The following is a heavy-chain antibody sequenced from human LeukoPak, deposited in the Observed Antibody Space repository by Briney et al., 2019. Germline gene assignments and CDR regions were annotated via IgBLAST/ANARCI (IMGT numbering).Heavy chain of an antibody. J-gene: IGHJ2*01. V-gene: IGHV3-23*01. D-gene: IGHD3-16*01. CDR1: GFTFGTYG. CDR2: ITGSSTWT. Sequence: GGSLRLSCEASGFTFGTYGMTWVRQAPGKGLEWVSGITGSSTWTYYADSVRGRFTISRDNSKNTLHLQMNNLTADDTAIYYCARELVSLGAGYFDLWGRGTLVTVSS. CDR3: ARELVSLGAGYFDL.